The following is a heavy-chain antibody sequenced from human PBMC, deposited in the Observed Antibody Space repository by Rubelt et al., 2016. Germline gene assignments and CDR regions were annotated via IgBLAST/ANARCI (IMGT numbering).Heavy chain of an antibody. CDR2: FDPDDGDT. CDR1: GYTLTELS. CDR3: ARDPHSGWYDY. V-gene: IGHV1-24*01. D-gene: IGHD6-19*01. Sequence: QVQLVQSGAEVKKPGASVKVSCTVSGYTLTELSMHWVRQAPGKGLEWMGGFDPDDGDTCYAQKFQGRVTITADESTSTAYMELSSLRSEDTAVYYCARDPHSGWYDYWGQGTLVTVSS. J-gene: IGHJ4*02.